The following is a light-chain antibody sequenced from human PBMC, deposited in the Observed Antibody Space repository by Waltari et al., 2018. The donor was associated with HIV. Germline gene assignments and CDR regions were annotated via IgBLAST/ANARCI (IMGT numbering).Light chain of an antibody. J-gene: IGLJ2*01. CDR3: ASNRLDYTLI. CDR2: DIN. CDR1: STDSRFYQY. V-gene: IGLV2-14*03. Sequence: QSALTQPASVSGFLGPSINLSCPGLSTDSRFYQYVSWYQQHPGNIPRLIIFDINNRPSGVSDHFSGSRAGNSASLTFSGLQSGDEAHYYCASNRLDYTLIFGGGTKLTVL.